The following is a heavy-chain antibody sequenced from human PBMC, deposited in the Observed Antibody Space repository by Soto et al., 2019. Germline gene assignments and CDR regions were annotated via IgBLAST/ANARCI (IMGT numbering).Heavy chain of an antibody. J-gene: IGHJ5*02. CDR2: ILTGNGDT. CDR3: ARDIGSGSYFNSNNWFDP. V-gene: IGHV1-3*04. D-gene: IGHD3-10*01. CDR1: GYRFTEYA. Sequence: QVQLQQSGAEVRKPGAAVTISCKASGYRFTEYALHWVRQAPGQSLEWMGWILTGNGDTKYSHKFKGRITISRDTSASTVYMALRDLRSEDTAVYYCARDIGSGSYFNSNNWFDPWGQGSLVTVSS.